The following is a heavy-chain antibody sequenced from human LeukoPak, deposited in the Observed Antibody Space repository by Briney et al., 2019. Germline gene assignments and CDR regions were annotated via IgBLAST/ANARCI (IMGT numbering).Heavy chain of an antibody. CDR2: INHSGST. Sequence: SETLSLTCAVYVGSFSGYYWSWIRQPPGKGLEWIGEINHSGSTNYNPSLKSRVTISVDTPKNQFSLKLSSVTAADTAVYYCARRGYSSGWYAYWGQGTLVSVSS. CDR3: ARRGYSSGWYAY. CDR1: VGSFSGYY. V-gene: IGHV4-34*01. D-gene: IGHD6-19*01. J-gene: IGHJ4*02.